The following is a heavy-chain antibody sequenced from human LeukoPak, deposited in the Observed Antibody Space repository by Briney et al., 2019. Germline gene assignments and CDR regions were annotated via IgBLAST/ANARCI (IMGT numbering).Heavy chain of an antibody. J-gene: IGHJ6*02. CDR3: ARDRPPVVFGELLSAWGMDV. CDR2: INPSGGST. Sequence: GASVKVSCKASGYTFTSYYMHWVRQAPGQGLEWMGIINPSGGSTSYAQKFQGRVTMTRDTSTSTVYMELSSLRSEDTAVYYCARDRPPVVFGELLSAWGMDVWGQGTTVTVSS. V-gene: IGHV1-46*01. CDR1: GYTFTSYY. D-gene: IGHD3-10*02.